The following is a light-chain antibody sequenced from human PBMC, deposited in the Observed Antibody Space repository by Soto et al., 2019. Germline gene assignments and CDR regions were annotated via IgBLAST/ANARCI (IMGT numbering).Light chain of an antibody. V-gene: IGKV1-5*03. CDR3: QQSNNYPWT. CDR1: QYIHNY. Sequence: GDRVTITCRASQYIHNYLAWYQQKPGEAPKLRIYEAANLESGVPSRFSGYGTGTEFTLPISSLQPDDFATYYCQQSNNYPWTFGQGTRVEI. CDR2: EAA. J-gene: IGKJ1*01.